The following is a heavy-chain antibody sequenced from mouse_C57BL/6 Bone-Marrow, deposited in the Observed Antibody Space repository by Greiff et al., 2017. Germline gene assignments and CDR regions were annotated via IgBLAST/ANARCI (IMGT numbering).Heavy chain of an antibody. CDR2: IRLKSDNYAT. V-gene: IGHV6-3*01. J-gene: IGHJ2*01. CDR1: GFTFSNYW. D-gene: IGHD1-1*01. Sequence: EVQRVESGGGLVQPGGSMKLSCVASGFTFSNYWMNWVRQSPEKGLEWVAQIRLKSDNYATHYAESVKGRFTISRDDSKSSVYLQMNNLRAEDTGIYYCTDYYGSSSYYFDYWGQGTTLTVSS. CDR3: TDYYGSSSYYFDY.